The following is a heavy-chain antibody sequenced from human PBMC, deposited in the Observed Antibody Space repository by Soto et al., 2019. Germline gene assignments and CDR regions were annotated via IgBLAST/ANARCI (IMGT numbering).Heavy chain of an antibody. Sequence: QLQESGPGLVKPSQTLSFSCTVSGASINNNDYYWSWIRQTPGKGLEWIGYVYYSGTTDYIPSLKSRLSMSIDKSQNQLTLKLNSVTAADTATYYCARMSYFYDKWYFDLWGRGTLVTVSS. CDR3: ARMSYFYDKWYFDL. CDR2: VYYSGTT. V-gene: IGHV4-30-4*01. D-gene: IGHD3-22*01. CDR1: GASINNNDYY. J-gene: IGHJ2*01.